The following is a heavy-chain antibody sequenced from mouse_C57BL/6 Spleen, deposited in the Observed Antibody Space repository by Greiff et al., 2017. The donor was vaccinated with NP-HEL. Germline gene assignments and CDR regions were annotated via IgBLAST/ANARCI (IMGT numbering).Heavy chain of an antibody. D-gene: IGHD2-4*01. CDR3: VRQDYDYDDAMDY. Sequence: GGGLVQPKGSLKLSCAASGFSFNTYAMNWVRQAPGKGLEWVARIRSKSNNYATYYADSVKDRFTISRDDSESMLYLQMNNLKTEDTAMYYCVRQDYDYDDAMDYWGQGTSVTVSS. V-gene: IGHV10-1*01. CDR1: GFSFNTYA. CDR2: IRSKSNNYAT. J-gene: IGHJ4*01.